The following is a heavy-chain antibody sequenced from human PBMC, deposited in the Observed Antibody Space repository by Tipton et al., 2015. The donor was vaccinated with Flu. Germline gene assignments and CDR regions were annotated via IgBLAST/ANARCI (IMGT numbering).Heavy chain of an antibody. CDR2: TYHSGTA. V-gene: IGHV4-39*07. D-gene: IGHD4-11*01. CDR1: GGSISSSRYY. Sequence: TLSPTCTVPGGSISSSRYYWGWIRQPPGKGLEWIGSTYHSGTAYYNPSLKSRVTISVDTSKNQISLKLSSVTAADTAVYYCARYPESNYHWFGPWGQGALVTVSS. J-gene: IGHJ5*02. CDR3: ARYPESNYHWFGP.